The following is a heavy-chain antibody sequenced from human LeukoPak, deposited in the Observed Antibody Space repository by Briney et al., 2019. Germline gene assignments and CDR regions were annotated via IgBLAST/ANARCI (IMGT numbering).Heavy chain of an antibody. CDR3: AVRVVVVIY. V-gene: IGHV3-30-3*01. CDR1: GFTFSSYA. CDR2: ISYDGSNK. Sequence: GGSLRLSCAASGFTFSSYAMSWVRQAPGKGLEWVAVISYDGSNKYYADSVKGRFTISRDNSKNTLYLQMNSLRAEDTAVYYCAVRVVVVIYWGQGTLVTVSS. D-gene: IGHD3-22*01. J-gene: IGHJ4*02.